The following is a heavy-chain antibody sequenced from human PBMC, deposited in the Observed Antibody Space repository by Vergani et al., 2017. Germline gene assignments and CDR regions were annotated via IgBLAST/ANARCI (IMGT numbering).Heavy chain of an antibody. J-gene: IGHJ4*02. V-gene: IGHV4-30-4*08. CDR3: AREMATQRLEVFFDY. D-gene: IGHD5-24*01. CDR1: GLSINSGDSY. CDR2: MYYSGTT. Sequence: QVQLQESCPGLVPPSQTLSLTCTVSGLSINSGDSYWTWIRQPPGGGLEWLGYMYYSGTTFYNPSLGSRITISRDTSPNRFSLRLTSVTAADTATYYCAREMATQRLEVFFDYWGQGRLVTVSS.